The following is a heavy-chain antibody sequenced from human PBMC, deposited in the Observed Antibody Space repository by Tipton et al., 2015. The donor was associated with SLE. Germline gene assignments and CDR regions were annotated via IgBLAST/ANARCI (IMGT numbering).Heavy chain of an antibody. D-gene: IGHD6-13*01. CDR2: IRYDGSNK. V-gene: IGHV3-30*02. J-gene: IGHJ3*02. CDR1: GFTFSSYG. CDR3: AKDPLDSSSWYFDAFDI. Sequence: SGFTFSSYGMHWVRQAPGKGLEWVAFIRYDGSNKYYADSVKGRFTISRDNSKNTLYLQMNSLRAEDTAVYYCAKDPLDSSSWYFDAFDIWGQGTMVTVSS.